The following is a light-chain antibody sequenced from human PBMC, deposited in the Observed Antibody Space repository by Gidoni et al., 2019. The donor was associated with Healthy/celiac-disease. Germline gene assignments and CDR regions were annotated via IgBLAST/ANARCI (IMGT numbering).Light chain of an antibody. J-gene: IGKJ2*04. CDR2: AAS. CDR1: QDISNY. Sequence: DIQMTQSPSSLSASVGDRVTITCQASQDISNYLNWYQHKPGKAPKLLIYAASNLETGVPSRFSGSGSGTDFTFTISSLQPEDIATYYCQQYDNLMCSFGQGTKLEIK. V-gene: IGKV1-33*01. CDR3: QQYDNLMCS.